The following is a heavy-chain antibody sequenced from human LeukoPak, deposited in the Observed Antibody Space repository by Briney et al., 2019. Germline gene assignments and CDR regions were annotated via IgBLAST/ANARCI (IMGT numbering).Heavy chain of an antibody. Sequence: ASVKVSCKVSGYTLTELSMHWVRQAPGKGLEWMGGFDPEDGETIYAQKFQGRVTMTEDTSTDTAYMELSSLRSEDTAVYYCARDQGLRRGDNWFDPWGQGTLVTVSS. CDR2: FDPEDGET. CDR1: GYTLTELS. V-gene: IGHV1-24*01. CDR3: ARDQGLRRGDNWFDP. D-gene: IGHD5-12*01. J-gene: IGHJ5*02.